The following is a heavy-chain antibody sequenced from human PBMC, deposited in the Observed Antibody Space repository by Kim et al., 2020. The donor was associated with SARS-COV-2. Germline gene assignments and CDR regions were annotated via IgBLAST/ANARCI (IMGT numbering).Heavy chain of an antibody. CDR2: IWYDGSNK. J-gene: IGHJ4*02. V-gene: IGHV3-33*06. CDR3: AKVHRGLTTGVDY. D-gene: IGHD4-17*01. Sequence: GGSLRLSCAASGFTFSSYGMHWVRQAPGKGLEWVAVIWYDGSNKYYADSAKGRFTISRDNSKNTLYLQMNSLRAEDTAVYYCAKVHRGLTTGVDYSGQGTLVTVSS. CDR1: GFTFSSYG.